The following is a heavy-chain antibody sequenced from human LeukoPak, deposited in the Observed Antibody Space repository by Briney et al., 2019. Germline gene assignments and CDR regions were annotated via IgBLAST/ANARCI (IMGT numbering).Heavy chain of an antibody. CDR2: ISWNSGSI. Sequence: GGSLRLSCAASGFTSDDYAMHWVRQAPGKGLEWVSGISWNSGSIGYADSVKGRFTISRDNAKNSLYLQMNSLRAEDTALYYCAKDDYGDHSFDYWGQGTLVTVSS. D-gene: IGHD4-17*01. CDR1: GFTSDDYA. CDR3: AKDDYGDHSFDY. V-gene: IGHV3-9*02. J-gene: IGHJ4*02.